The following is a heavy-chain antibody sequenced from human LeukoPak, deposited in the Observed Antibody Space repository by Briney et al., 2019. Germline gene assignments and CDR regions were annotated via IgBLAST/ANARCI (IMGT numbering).Heavy chain of an antibody. Sequence: GGSLRLSCAASGFTFSSYAMHWVRQAPGKGLEWVAVISYDGSNKYYADSVKGRFTISRDNSKNTLYLQMNSLRAEDTAVYYCARAQGRKLDPYYYYGMDVWGQGTTVTVSS. CDR2: ISYDGSNK. V-gene: IGHV3-30-3*01. J-gene: IGHJ6*02. D-gene: IGHD1-1*01. CDR1: GFTFSSYA. CDR3: ARAQGRKLDPYYYYGMDV.